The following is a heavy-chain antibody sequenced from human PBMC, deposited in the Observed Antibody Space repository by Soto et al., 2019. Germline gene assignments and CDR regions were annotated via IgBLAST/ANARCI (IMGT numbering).Heavy chain of an antibody. CDR3: TRVFGLVRQISPDYYYYGMDV. V-gene: IGHV3-30*03. CDR2: ISHDVSRT. J-gene: IGHJ6*04. Sequence: PGVSLRLSLAASRFHSSIYALHGVRQAPGRVLEWVAVISHDVSRTSYADSVKGRFSISRDNSKNTLSLAMHRLRTEDTAIYYCTRVFGLVRQISPDYYYYGMDVWGKGPTVPVSS. D-gene: IGHD3-9*01. CDR1: RFHSSIYA.